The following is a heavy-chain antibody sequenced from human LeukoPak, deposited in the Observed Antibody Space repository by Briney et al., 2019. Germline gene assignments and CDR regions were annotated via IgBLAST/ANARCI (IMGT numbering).Heavy chain of an antibody. J-gene: IGHJ5*02. CDR1: GFTFSSYA. Sequence: GGSLRLSCAASGFTFSSYAMHWVRQAPGKGLEWVAVISYDGSNKYYADSVKGRFTISRDNSKNTLYLQMNSLRAEDTAVYYCASAGYCSGGSCYSSNWFDPWGQGTLVTVSS. D-gene: IGHD2-15*01. CDR3: ASAGYCSGGSCYSSNWFDP. CDR2: ISYDGSNK. V-gene: IGHV3-30*14.